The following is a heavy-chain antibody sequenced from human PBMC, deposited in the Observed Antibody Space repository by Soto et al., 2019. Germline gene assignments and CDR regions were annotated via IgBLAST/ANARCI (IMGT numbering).Heavy chain of an antibody. V-gene: IGHV3-30*18. Sequence: GGSLRLSCAASGFTFSSYGMHWVRQAPGKGLEWVAVISYDGSNKYYADSLKGRFTISRDNSKNTLYLQRNSLRAEDTALYYRAKDGVSGIAAAGSPIGYYYYYMDVWGKGTTVTVSS. CDR1: GFTFSSYG. CDR2: ISYDGSNK. D-gene: IGHD6-13*01. CDR3: AKDGVSGIAAAGSPIGYYYYYMDV. J-gene: IGHJ6*03.